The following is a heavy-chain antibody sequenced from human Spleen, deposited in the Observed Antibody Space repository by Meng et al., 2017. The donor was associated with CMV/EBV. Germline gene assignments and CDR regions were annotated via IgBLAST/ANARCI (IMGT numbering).Heavy chain of an antibody. D-gene: IGHD2-21*01. CDR3: ARVIGNWFDA. Sequence: LTCTVSGGFISGGGHYWSWIRQVQGKGLEWIGYIYYSGSTYYKPSLKSRVTISVDTSKNQFSLRLSPVTAADTAVYYCARVIGNWFDAWGQGALVTVSS. CDR2: IYYSGST. J-gene: IGHJ5*02. CDR1: GGFISGGGHY. V-gene: IGHV4-31*03.